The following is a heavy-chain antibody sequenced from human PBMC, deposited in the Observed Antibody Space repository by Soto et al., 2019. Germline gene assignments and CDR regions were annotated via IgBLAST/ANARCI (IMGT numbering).Heavy chain of an antibody. CDR2: IIPMFGTA. CDR1: GGTFSSYA. CDR3: ATMKGGSQYYYYGMDV. V-gene: IGHV1-69*12. Sequence: QVQLVQSGAEVKKPGSSVKVSCKASGGTFSSYAISWVRQAPGQGLEWMGGIIPMFGTADYAQKFQGRVPITADESTSKAYKELRSMRSDDTAVYYCATMKGGSQYYYYGMDVWGKGTTVTVSS. J-gene: IGHJ6*04. D-gene: IGHD3-10*01.